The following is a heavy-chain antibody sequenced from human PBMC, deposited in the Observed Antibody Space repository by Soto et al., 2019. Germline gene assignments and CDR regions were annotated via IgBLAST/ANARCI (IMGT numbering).Heavy chain of an antibody. V-gene: IGHV1-69*06. CDR3: ARDMTRTVVPYFDF. Sequence: SVKVSCKASGGTFSNYVVNWVRQAPGQGLEWMGRIIPISGAANYAQKFQGRVTVTADKSTSTSYMELSSLRSEDTAVYYCARDMTRTVVPYFDFWGQGTLVTVSS. J-gene: IGHJ4*02. D-gene: IGHD1-7*01. CDR2: IIPISGAA. CDR1: GGTFSNYV.